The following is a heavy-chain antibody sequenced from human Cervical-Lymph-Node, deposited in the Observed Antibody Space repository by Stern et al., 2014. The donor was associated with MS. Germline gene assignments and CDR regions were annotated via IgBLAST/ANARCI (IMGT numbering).Heavy chain of an antibody. CDR3: ERDSSGYYLGFDY. CDR2: IYYSGST. D-gene: IGHD3-22*01. J-gene: IGHJ4*02. CDR1: GGSISSYY. V-gene: IGHV4-59*01. Sequence: QVQLQESGPGLVKPSETLSLTCTVSGGSISSYYWSWIRQPPGKGLEWIGYIYYSGSTNYNPSLKSRVTISVDTSKNQFSLKLSSVTAADTAVYYCERDSSGYYLGFDYWGQGTLVTVSS.